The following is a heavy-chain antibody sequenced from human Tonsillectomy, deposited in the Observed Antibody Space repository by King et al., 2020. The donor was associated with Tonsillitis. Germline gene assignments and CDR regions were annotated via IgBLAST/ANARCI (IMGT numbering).Heavy chain of an antibody. Sequence: VQLVESGGGVVQPGRSLRLSCAASGFTFSPYSMHWVRQAPGKGLEWVAIISYDGSNKYYADSVKGRFAISRDNSKNTLYLQMNSLRTEDTAVYYCARAVSRDSGSYYLYYYSGMDVWGQGTTVPVSS. D-gene: IGHD3-10*01. CDR2: ISYDGSNK. CDR3: ARAVSRDSGSYYLYYYSGMDV. J-gene: IGHJ6*02. V-gene: IGHV3-30*09. CDR1: GFTFSPYS.